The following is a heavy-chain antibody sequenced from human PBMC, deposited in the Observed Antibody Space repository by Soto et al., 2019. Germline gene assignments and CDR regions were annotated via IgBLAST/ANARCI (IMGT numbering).Heavy chain of an antibody. D-gene: IGHD4-17*01. J-gene: IGHJ3*02. V-gene: IGHV4-59*01. Sequence: SETLSLTCTVSGGSISSYYWSWIRQPPGKGLEWIGYIYYSGGTNYNPSLKSRVTISVDTSKNQFSLKLSSVTAADTAVYYCARVYGDYPYLDAFDIWCQGTMVT. CDR3: ARVYGDYPYLDAFDI. CDR2: IYYSGGT. CDR1: GGSISSYY.